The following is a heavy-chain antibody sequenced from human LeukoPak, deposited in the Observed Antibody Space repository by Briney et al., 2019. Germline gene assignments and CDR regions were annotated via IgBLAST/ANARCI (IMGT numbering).Heavy chain of an antibody. V-gene: IGHV1-18*01. Sequence: ASVKVSCKASGYTFTSYGISWVRQAPGQGLEWMGWISAYNGNTNYAQKLQGRVTMTTDTSTSTAYMELRSLRSDDTAVYYCARGHYVWGSYRYNDAFDIWGQGTMVTVSS. CDR3: ARGHYVWGSYRYNDAFDI. CDR2: ISAYNGNT. D-gene: IGHD3-16*02. CDR1: GYTFTSYG. J-gene: IGHJ3*02.